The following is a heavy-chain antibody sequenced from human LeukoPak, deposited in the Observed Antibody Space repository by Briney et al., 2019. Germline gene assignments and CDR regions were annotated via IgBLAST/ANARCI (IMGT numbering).Heavy chain of an antibody. CDR3: ARERDSSGYYSRSHRYFDY. CDR2: INHSGST. V-gene: IGHV4-34*01. J-gene: IGHJ4*02. CDR1: GGSFSGYY. D-gene: IGHD3-22*01. Sequence: SETLSLTCAVYGGSFSGYYWSWIRQPPGKGLEWIGEINHSGSTNYNPSLKSRVTISADTSKNQFSLKLSSVTAADTAVYYCARERDSSGYYSRSHRYFDYWGQGTLVTVSS.